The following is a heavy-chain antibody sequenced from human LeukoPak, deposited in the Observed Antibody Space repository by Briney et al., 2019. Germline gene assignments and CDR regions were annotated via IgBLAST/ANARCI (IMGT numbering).Heavy chain of an antibody. CDR1: GFTFSSHA. CDR2: ISYDGSNK. J-gene: IGHJ4*02. Sequence: GRSLRLSCAASGFTFSSHAMHWVRQAPGKGLEWVSVISYDGSNKYYADSVKGRFTISRDNSKNTLYLQMNSLRAEDTAVYYCARGTGVVLRYFDWLAQTPTDYWGQGTLVTVSS. CDR3: ARGTGVVLRYFDWLAQTPTDY. D-gene: IGHD3-9*01. V-gene: IGHV3-30*04.